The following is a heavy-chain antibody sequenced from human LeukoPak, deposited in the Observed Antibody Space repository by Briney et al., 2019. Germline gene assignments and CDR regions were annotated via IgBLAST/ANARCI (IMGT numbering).Heavy chain of an antibody. Sequence: GGSLRLSCAASGFTFSSYAMSWVRQAPGKGLEWVSAISGSGGSTYYADSVKGRFTISRDNSKNTLYLQMNSLRAEDTAVYYCARRYSSGWYPTPYWYFDLWGRGTLVTVSS. CDR1: GFTFSSYA. V-gene: IGHV3-23*01. CDR3: ARRYSSGWYPTPYWYFDL. D-gene: IGHD6-19*01. CDR2: ISGSGGST. J-gene: IGHJ2*01.